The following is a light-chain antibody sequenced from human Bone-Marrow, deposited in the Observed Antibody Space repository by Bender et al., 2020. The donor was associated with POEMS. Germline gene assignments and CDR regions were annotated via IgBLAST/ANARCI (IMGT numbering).Light chain of an antibody. CDR3: SSYTGTNTL. Sequence: QSALTQPASVSGSPGQSITISCTGTSSDDDYYKYVTWYQQLSGKENKLLIYDVRKRPSGVSDRFSGSKSGGTASLTISGLQSEDEADYYCSSYTGTNTLFGGGTKLTVL. J-gene: IGLJ2*01. CDR2: DVR. CDR1: SSDDDYYKY. V-gene: IGLV2-14*01.